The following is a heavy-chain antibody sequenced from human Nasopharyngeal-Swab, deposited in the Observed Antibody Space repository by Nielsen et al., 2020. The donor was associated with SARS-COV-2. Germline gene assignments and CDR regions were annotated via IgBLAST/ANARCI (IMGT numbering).Heavy chain of an antibody. D-gene: IGHD1-7*01. CDR2: VYPSDSYT. CDR3: AHQGVTGTTGGFDY. V-gene: IGHV5-10-1*01. J-gene: IGHJ4*02. CDR1: GYGFTTYW. Sequence: GGSLRLSCKGSGYGFTTYWIAWVRQMPGKGLEYMGIVYPSDSYTNYSPSFQGHVTISADKSISTAYLQWSSLKASDTAMYYCAHQGVTGTTGGFDYWGQGTLVTVSS.